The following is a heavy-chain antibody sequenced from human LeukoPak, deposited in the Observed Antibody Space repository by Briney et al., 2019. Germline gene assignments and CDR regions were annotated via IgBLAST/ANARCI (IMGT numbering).Heavy chain of an antibody. Sequence: SQTLSLTCTVSGGSISSGDYYWSWIRQPPGKGLEWIGYIYYSGSTYYNPSLKSRVTISVDTSKNQFSLKLSPVTAADTAVYYCARVLYYGLGMDVWGQGTTVTVSS. CDR2: IYYSGST. CDR1: GGSISSGDYY. D-gene: IGHD2-8*01. V-gene: IGHV4-30-4*01. J-gene: IGHJ6*02. CDR3: ARVLYYGLGMDV.